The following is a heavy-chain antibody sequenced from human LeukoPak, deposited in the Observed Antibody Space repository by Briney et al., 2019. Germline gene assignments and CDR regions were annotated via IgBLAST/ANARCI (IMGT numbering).Heavy chain of an antibody. J-gene: IGHJ4*02. CDR2: IHHSGST. Sequence: SEILSLTCTVSGGSINSGNYYWGWIRQPPGKGLGWIGNIHHSGSTYYSPSLKSRVTISVDTSKTQFSLKMNSVTAADTAVYYCARRRGGTSDYDYWGQGTLVTVSS. V-gene: IGHV4-39*01. D-gene: IGHD2-15*01. CDR1: GGSINSGNYY. CDR3: ARRRGGTSDYDY.